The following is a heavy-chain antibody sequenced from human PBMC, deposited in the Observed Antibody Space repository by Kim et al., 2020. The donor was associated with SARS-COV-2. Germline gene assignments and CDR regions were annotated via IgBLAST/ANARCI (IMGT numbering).Heavy chain of an antibody. CDR3: AKAIKRTVTTPAHY. J-gene: IGHJ4*02. V-gene: IGHV3-23*01. CDR2: ISGSGGST. CDR1: GFTFSSYA. D-gene: IGHD4-17*01. Sequence: GGSLRLSCAASGFTFSSYAMSWVRQAPGKGLEWVSAISGSGGSTYYADSVKGRFTISRDNSKNTLYLQMNSLRAEDTAVYYCAKAIKRTVTTPAHYWGQGTLVTVSS.